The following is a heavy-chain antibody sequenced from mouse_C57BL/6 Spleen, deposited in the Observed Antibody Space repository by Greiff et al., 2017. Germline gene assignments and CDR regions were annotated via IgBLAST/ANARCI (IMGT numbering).Heavy chain of an antibody. V-gene: IGHV5-9-1*02. D-gene: IGHD2-4*01. J-gene: IGHJ2*01. CDR3: TRDGDYDGAYYLDY. CDR2: ISSGGDYI. CDR1: GFTFSSYA. Sequence: EVMLVESGEGLVKPGGSLKLSCAASGFTFSSYAMSWVRQTPEKRLEWVAYISSGGDYIYYADTVKGRFTISRDNARNTLYLQMSSLKSEDTAMYYCTRDGDYDGAYYLDYWGQGTTLTVSS.